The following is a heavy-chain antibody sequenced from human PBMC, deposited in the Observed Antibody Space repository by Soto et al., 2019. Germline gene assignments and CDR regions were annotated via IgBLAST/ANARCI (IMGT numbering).Heavy chain of an antibody. J-gene: IGHJ4*02. D-gene: IGHD6-25*01. CDR1: GLTFTNAW. V-gene: IGHV3-15*07. Sequence: VQLVESGGGLVKPGGSLRLSCTVSGLTFTNAWMTWVRQAPGKGLEWVARIKSHTDGGTTDYAAPLQGRFTISRDDPRNTLFLQMNSLKTEDTAVYFCATAPGYWASAPLDYWGQGTLVTVSS. CDR2: IKSHTDGGTT. CDR3: ATAPGYWASAPLDY.